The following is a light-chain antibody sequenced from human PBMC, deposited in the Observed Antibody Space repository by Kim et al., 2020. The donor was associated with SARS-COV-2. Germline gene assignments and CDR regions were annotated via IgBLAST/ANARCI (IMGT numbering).Light chain of an antibody. V-gene: IGLV1-40*01. CDR2: GSR. CDR3: QSFDSRLRGV. CDR1: SANIGAGYD. J-gene: IGLJ3*02. Sequence: GQRVTISCTGSSANIGAGYDVQWYQLLPGTAPKLLIYGSRNRLSGVPDRFSGSKSGTSASLAITGLQTEDEADYYCQSFDSRLRGVFGGGTQLTVL.